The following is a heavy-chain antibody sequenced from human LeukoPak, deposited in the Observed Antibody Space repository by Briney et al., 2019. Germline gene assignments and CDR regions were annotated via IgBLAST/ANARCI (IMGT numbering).Heavy chain of an antibody. V-gene: IGHV3-21*04. CDR2: ISSSSSYI. CDR3: ARVLSGGSCIFDY. Sequence: GGSLRLSCAASGFTFSSYSMNWVRQAPGKGLEWVSSISSSSSYIYYADSVKGRFTISRDNAKNSLYLQMNSLRAEDTAVYYCARVLSGGSCIFDYWGQGTPVTVSS. D-gene: IGHD2-15*01. J-gene: IGHJ4*02. CDR1: GFTFSSYS.